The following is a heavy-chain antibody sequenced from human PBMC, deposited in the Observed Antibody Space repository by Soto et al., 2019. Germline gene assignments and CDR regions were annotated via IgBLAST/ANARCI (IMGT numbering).Heavy chain of an antibody. CDR2: MYHSGNT. D-gene: IGHD3-22*01. V-gene: IGHV4-38-2*01. J-gene: IGHJ4*02. CDR3: ARVAYFDSSGYYYNFDY. CDR1: GYSISRGYY. Sequence: WETLSLTCAVSGYSISRGYYWGWIRQPPGKGLEWIGSMYHSGNTYYNPSLQSRVTISLDTSNNEFSLKLSSVTAADTAVYYCARVAYFDSSGYYYNFDYWGQGTLVTVSS.